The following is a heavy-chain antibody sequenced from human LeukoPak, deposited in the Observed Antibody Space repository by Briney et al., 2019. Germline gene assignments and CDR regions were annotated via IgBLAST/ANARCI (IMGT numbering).Heavy chain of an antibody. CDR2: IYHSGST. J-gene: IGHJ4*02. V-gene: IGHV4-38-2*01. Sequence: PSETLSLTCAVSGYSISSGYYWGWIRPPPGKGLEWIGSIYHSGSTYYNPSLKSRVTISVDTSKSQFSLKLSSVTAADTAVYYCARQSIAARPNFDYWGQGTLVTVSS. D-gene: IGHD6-6*01. CDR3: ARQSIAARPNFDY. CDR1: GYSISSGYY.